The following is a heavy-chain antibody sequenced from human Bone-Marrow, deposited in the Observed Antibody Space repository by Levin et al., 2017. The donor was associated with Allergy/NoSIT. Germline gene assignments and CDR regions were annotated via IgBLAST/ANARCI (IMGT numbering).Heavy chain of an antibody. Sequence: PSETLSLTCTVSGGSISSSDYYWGWIRQTPGKGLEWIGSIYYSGSTNYEPSLKSRLTISVDTSKNQFSLRLTSMTATDTAVYYCARLGYYYEASGYNIDYWGQGTLVTVSS. V-gene: IGHV4-39*01. CDR3: ARLGYYYEASGYNIDY. CDR2: IYYSGST. CDR1: GGSISSSDYY. J-gene: IGHJ4*02. D-gene: IGHD3-22*01.